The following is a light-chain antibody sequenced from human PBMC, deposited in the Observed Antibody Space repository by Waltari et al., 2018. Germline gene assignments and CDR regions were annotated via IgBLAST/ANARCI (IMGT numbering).Light chain of an antibody. CDR2: GPG. V-gene: IGLV3-19*01. Sequence: SSDLTQDPSVSVALGQTVRITCQGDTLRRYHASWYQQRPGQAPVLVLYGPGNRPSGIPDRFSGSTSGNTASLTITGAQAEDEADYYCHSRETFSTRLFGGGTRLTV. CDR1: TLRRYH. CDR3: HSRETFSTRL. J-gene: IGLJ2*01.